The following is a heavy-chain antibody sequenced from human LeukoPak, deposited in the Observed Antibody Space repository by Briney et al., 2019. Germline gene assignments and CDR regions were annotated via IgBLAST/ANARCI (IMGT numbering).Heavy chain of an antibody. CDR3: AKAPGIAAAGFDY. V-gene: IGHV3-21*04. Sequence: GGSLRLSCAASGFTFSSYSMNWVRQAPGKGLEWVSSISSSSSYIYYADSVKGRFTISRDNAKNSLYLQMNSLRADDSAVYFCAKAPGIAAAGFDYWGQGTLVTVSS. D-gene: IGHD6-13*01. CDR1: GFTFSSYS. J-gene: IGHJ4*02. CDR2: ISSSSSYI.